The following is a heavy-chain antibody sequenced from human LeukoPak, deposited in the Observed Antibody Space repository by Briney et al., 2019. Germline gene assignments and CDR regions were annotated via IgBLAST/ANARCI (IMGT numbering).Heavy chain of an antibody. V-gene: IGHV1-18*04. CDR1: GYTFTSYG. J-gene: IGHJ4*02. Sequence: ASVKVSCKASGYTFTSYGISWVRQAPGQGLEWMGWVSAYNGNTNYAQKLQGRVTMTTDTSTSTAYMELRSLRSDDTAVYYCARDLFHCSSTSCYHPFDYWGQETLVTVSS. CDR2: VSAYNGNT. CDR3: ARDLFHCSSTSCYHPFDY. D-gene: IGHD2-2*01.